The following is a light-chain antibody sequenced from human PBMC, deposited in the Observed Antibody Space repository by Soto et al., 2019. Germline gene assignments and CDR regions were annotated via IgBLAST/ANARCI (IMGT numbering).Light chain of an antibody. J-gene: IGKJ2*01. Sequence: EIVVTQSPATLSVSPGERATLSCRASQSISSKFAWYQQKPGQAPMLLIYAASTRATAIPAWFSGSGSWTDFSLTIISLQSEDFAVYYCQQYYNWPLYTFGQGTKLEIK. V-gene: IGKV3-15*01. CDR1: QSISSK. CDR2: AAS. CDR3: QQYYNWPLYT.